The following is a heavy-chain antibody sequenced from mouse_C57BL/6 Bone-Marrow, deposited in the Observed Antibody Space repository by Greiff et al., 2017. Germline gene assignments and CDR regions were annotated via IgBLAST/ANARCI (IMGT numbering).Heavy chain of an antibody. J-gene: IGHJ4*01. V-gene: IGHV7-3*01. CDR1: GFTFTDYY. D-gene: IGHD2-4*01. CDR2: IRNKANGYTT. CDR3: ARSIYYYYDYYAMDY. Sequence: EVMLVESGGGLVQPGGSLSLSCAASGFTFTDYYMSWVRQPPGKALEWLGFIRNKANGYTTEYSASVKGRFTISRDNSQSILYLQMNALRAEDSATYYCARSIYYYYDYYAMDYWGQGTSVTVSS.